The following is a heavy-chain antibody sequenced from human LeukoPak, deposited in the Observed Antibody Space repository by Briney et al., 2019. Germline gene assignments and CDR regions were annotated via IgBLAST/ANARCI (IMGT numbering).Heavy chain of an antibody. D-gene: IGHD6-19*01. CDR3: ARDGGSGWYDY. CDR1: GGSIKYYY. Sequence: PSETLSLTCTVSGGSIKYYYWNWIRQPAGKGLEWIGRIHTSGSTNYNPSLKSRLTVSVDTSKNQFSLRLTSVTAADTAVYYCARDGGSGWYDYWGQGILVTVSS. J-gene: IGHJ4*02. V-gene: IGHV4-4*07. CDR2: IHTSGST.